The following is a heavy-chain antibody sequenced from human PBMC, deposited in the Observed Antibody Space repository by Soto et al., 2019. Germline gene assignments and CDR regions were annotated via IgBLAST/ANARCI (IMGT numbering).Heavy chain of an antibody. V-gene: IGHV1-18*01. CDR3: ARGGDVSYYHGMDV. CDR2: ISAYNGKT. CDR1: GYTFTSYG. Sequence: QVQLVQSGGEVKKPGASVKLSCTASGYTFTSYGISWVRQAPGQGLEWMGWISAYNGKTNYAQNVQGRVTMTTDTFTRTAYMDLRSLRSDDTAVYYCARGGDVSYYHGMDVWGQGTTVTVSS. D-gene: IGHD5-12*01. J-gene: IGHJ6*02.